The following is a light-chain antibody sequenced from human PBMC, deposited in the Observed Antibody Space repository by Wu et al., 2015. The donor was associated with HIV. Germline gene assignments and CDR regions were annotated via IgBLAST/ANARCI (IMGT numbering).Light chain of an antibody. CDR2: KAS. CDR3: QQYNSYPYT. J-gene: IGKJ2*01. CDR1: QSIGTW. Sequence: DIQMTQSPSTLSASVGDRVALPCRASQSIGTWLAWYQQKPGNAPKLLIYKASSLESGVPSRFSGSGSGTEFTLTISSLQPDDFATYYCQQYNSYPYTFGQGTKLEI. V-gene: IGKV1-5*03.